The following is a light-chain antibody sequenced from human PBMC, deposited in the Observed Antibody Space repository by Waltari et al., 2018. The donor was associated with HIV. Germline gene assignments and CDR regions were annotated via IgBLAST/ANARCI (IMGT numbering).Light chain of an antibody. J-gene: IGKJ5*01. CDR1: QSVSSN. V-gene: IGKV3D-15*02. Sequence: EIVMMQSPATLSVSPGERATLSCRASQSVSSNLAWYQQKPGQAPRLLIYGASTRATGIPARFSGSGSGTEFTLTISSLQSEDFAVYYCQQYGSSPPITFGQGTRLEIK. CDR3: QQYGSSPPIT. CDR2: GAS.